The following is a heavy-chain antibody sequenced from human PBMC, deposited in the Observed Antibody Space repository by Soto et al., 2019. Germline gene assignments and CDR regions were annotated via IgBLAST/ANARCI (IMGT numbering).Heavy chain of an antibody. J-gene: IGHJ6*02. CDR2: IIPIFGTA. CDR3: ARGYFDWPIEKYYYGMDV. Sequence: VASVKVSCKASGGTFSSYAISWVRQAPGQGLEWMGGIIPIFGTANYAQKFQGRVTITADESTSTAYMELSSLRSEDTAVYYCARGYFDWPIEKYYYGMDVWGQGTTVTVSS. V-gene: IGHV1-69*13. CDR1: GGTFSSYA. D-gene: IGHD3-9*01.